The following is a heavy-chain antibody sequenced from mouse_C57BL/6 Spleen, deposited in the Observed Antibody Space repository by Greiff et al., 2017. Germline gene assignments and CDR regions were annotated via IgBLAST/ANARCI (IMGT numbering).Heavy chain of an antibody. CDR1: GFSLPSYG. Sequence: VKLVESGPGLVQPSQSLSITCTVSGFSLPSYGVHWVRQSPGKGLEWLGVIWRGGSTDYNAAFMSRLSITQDNSKSQVFFKMNSLQADDTAIYYCAKDGYYAMDYWGQGTSVTVSS. CDR3: AKDGYYAMDY. J-gene: IGHJ4*01. D-gene: IGHD2-3*01. CDR2: IWRGGST. V-gene: IGHV2-5*01.